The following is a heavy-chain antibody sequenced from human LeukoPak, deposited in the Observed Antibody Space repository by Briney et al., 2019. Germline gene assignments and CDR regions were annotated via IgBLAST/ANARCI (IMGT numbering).Heavy chain of an antibody. CDR1: GGSISSSSYY. CDR2: IYYSGST. CDR3: ARHHYDFWSGYPNWFDP. J-gene: IGHJ5*02. D-gene: IGHD3-3*01. V-gene: IGHV4-39*01. Sequence: PSETLSLTCTVSGGSISSSSYYWGWIRQPPGKGLEWIGSIYYSGSTYYNPSLKSRATISVDTSKNQFSLKLSSVTAADTAVYYCARHHYDFWSGYPNWFDPWGQGTLVTVSS.